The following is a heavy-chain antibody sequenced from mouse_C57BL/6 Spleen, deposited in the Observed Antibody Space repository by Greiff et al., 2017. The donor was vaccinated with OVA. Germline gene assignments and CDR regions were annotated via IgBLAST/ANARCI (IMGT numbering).Heavy chain of an antibody. CDR2: IDPSDSYT. Sequence: VQLQQPGAELVRPGTSVKLSCKASGYTFTSYRMHWVKQRPGQGLEWIGVIDPSDSYTNYNQKFKGKATLTVDTSSSTAYMQLSSLTSEDSAVYYCARGGYFDVWGTGTTVTVSS. CDR1: GYTFTSYR. CDR3: ARGGYFDV. V-gene: IGHV1-59*01. J-gene: IGHJ1*03.